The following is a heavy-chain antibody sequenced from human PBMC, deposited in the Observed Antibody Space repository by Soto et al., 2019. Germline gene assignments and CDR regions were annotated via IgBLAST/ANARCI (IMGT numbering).Heavy chain of an antibody. Sequence: QLQQRESGPGLVKPSETLSLTCTVSGGSISSSSYYWGWIRQPPGKGLEWIGSIYYSGSTYYNPSLKSRVTISVDTSKNQFSLKLSSVTAADTAVYYCARRDGSGSYNWGQGTLVTVSS. J-gene: IGHJ4*02. CDR1: GGSISSSSYY. CDR3: ARRDGSGSYN. D-gene: IGHD3-10*01. CDR2: IYYSGST. V-gene: IGHV4-39*01.